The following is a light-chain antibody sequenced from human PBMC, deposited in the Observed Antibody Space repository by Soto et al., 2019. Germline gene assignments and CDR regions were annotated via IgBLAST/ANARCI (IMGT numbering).Light chain of an antibody. CDR1: QIINTW. CDR3: QQCETYSGT. J-gene: IGKJ3*01. CDR2: RAS. V-gene: IGKV1-5*03. Sequence: DIQMTQSPSTLSASVGDRVTITCRASQIINTWLAWYQQKPGKAPKLLIYRASNLVSGVPSRFSGSGSGTEFTLTISSLQPDDFSIYYCQQCETYSGTFGPGTKVDL.